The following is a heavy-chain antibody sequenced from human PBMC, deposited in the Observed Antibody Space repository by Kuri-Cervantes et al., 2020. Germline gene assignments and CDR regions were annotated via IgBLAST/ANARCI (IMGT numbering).Heavy chain of an antibody. CDR3: ARRPVHGMDV. D-gene: IGHD3-10*02. Sequence: ASVKVSCKASGYSFTSYEINWVRQAPGQGLEWMGWMNPNSGNTGYAQKFQGRVTMTTDTSTSTAYMELRSLRSDDTAVYYCARRPVHGMDVWGQGTTVTVSS. J-gene: IGHJ6*02. CDR2: MNPNSGNT. V-gene: IGHV1-8*01. CDR1: GYSFTSYE.